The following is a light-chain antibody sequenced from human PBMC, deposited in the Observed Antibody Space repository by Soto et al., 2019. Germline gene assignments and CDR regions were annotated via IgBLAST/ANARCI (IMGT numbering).Light chain of an antibody. V-gene: IGKV3-15*01. Sequence: EIVMTQSPATLSVSPGERATLSCRASQSVSSNLAWYQQKPGQAPRLLIYGASTRATGIPARFSGSVSGTEFPLTIISRQSEDFAVYYCQQYNNWPPITFGQGTRLEIK. J-gene: IGKJ5*01. CDR1: QSVSSN. CDR3: QQYNNWPPIT. CDR2: GAS.